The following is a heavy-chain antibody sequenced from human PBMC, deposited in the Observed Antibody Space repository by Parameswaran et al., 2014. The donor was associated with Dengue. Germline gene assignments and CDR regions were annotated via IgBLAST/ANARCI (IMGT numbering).Heavy chain of an antibody. J-gene: IGHJ6*02. D-gene: IGHD6-13*01. CDR2: IIPIFGTA. V-gene: IGHV1-69*06. Sequence: WVRQAPGQGLEWMGGIIPIFGTANYAQKFQGRVTITADKSTSTAYMELSSLRSEDTAVYYCARTAGGWDYYYGMDVWGQGTTVTVSS. CDR3: ARTAGGWDYYYGMDV.